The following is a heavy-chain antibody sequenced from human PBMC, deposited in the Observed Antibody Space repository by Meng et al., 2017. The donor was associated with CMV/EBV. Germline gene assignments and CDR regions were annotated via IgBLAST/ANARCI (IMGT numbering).Heavy chain of an antibody. Sequence: ASGYTFTTYGISWVRPAPGQGLEWMGWISAYNGNTNYAQRIQGRVTMTTDTSRSTAYMELRSLRYDDTAVYYCARDLIAVRPGWFDPWGQGTLVTVSS. J-gene: IGHJ5*02. CDR1: GYTFTTYG. D-gene: IGHD6-6*01. CDR3: ARDLIAVRPGWFDP. V-gene: IGHV1-18*01. CDR2: ISAYNGNT.